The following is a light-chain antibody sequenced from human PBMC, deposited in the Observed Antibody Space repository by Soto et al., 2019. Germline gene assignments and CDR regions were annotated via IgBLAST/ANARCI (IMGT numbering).Light chain of an antibody. V-gene: IGLV1-40*01. CDR2: GTN. CDR3: QSYDSSMSGYV. J-gene: IGLJ1*01. Sequence: QAVLRQPPSVSGAPGQRVTISCTGSSANIGAAYNVDWYQQLPGTAPKLLIYGTNNRPSGVPARFSGSKSGTSASLAIAGLQAEDEGDYYCQSYDSSMSGYVFGTGTKVTVL. CDR1: SANIGAAYN.